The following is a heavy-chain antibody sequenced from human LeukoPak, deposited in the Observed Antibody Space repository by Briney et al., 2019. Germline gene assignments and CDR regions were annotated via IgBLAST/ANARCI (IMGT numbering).Heavy chain of an antibody. V-gene: IGHV4-59*01. CDR3: ARGRAAPPFDY. Sequence: SETLSLTCTVSGGSTSSYYCNWIRQPPGKGLEWIGYINYSGSTKHKPSLKSRVTISVDTSHTQFSLKLSYVTAADPAVYYCARGRAAPPFDYWGQGTLVTVSS. D-gene: IGHD6-6*01. CDR1: GGSTSSYY. CDR2: INYSGST. J-gene: IGHJ4*02.